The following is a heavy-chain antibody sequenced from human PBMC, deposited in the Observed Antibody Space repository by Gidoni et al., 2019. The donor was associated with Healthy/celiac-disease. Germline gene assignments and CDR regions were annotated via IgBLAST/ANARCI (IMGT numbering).Heavy chain of an antibody. CDR1: GYSVTSYR. D-gene: IGHD2-15*01. CDR3: ARRACSGGSCYTYTGYFDL. Sequence: EVQLVQSGAEVKKRGASRKLSCKGSGYSVTSYRIGWVRQMPGKGLEWMGIIYPGDSDTRYSPSFQGQVTISADKSISTAYLQWSSLKASGTDMYYCARRACSGGSCYTYTGYFDLWGRGTLVTVSS. V-gene: IGHV5-51*01. CDR2: IYPGDSDT. J-gene: IGHJ2*01.